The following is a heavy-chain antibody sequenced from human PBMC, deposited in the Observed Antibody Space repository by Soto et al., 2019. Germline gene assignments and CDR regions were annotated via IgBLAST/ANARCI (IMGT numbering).Heavy chain of an antibody. V-gene: IGHV1-2*04. D-gene: IGHD5-18*01. CDR1: GYTFTGYY. Sequence: ASVKVSCKASGYTFTGYYMHWVRQAPGQGLEWMGWINPNSGGTNYAQKFQGWVTMTRDTSISTAYMELSRLRSDDTAVYYCARGVSPLGAMGDFDYWGQGTLVTVSS. J-gene: IGHJ4*02. CDR2: INPNSGGT. CDR3: ARGVSPLGAMGDFDY.